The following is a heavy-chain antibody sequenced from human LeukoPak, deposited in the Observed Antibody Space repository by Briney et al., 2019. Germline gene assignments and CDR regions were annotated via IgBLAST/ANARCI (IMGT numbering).Heavy chain of an antibody. D-gene: IGHD2-15*01. J-gene: IGHJ3*02. CDR3: AREGGPVVVVAAQHAFDI. CDR1: GYTFTGYY. V-gene: IGHV1-2*04. CDR2: INPNSGGT. Sequence: GASVNVSCKASGYTFTGYYMHWVRQAPGQGLEWMGWINPNSGGTNYAQKFQGWVTMTRDTSISTAYMELSRLRSDDTAVYYCAREGGPVVVVAAQHAFDIWGQGTMVTVSS.